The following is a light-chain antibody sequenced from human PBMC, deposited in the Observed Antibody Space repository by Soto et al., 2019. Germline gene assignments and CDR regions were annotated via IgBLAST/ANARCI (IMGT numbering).Light chain of an antibody. J-gene: IGKJ3*01. CDR2: CAS. V-gene: IGKV1-33*01. Sequence: DIQMTQSPSSLSAALGDRVSITCQESQDINSYLNWFQQKPGKAPKLLLYCASNCETGVTSRFSGSGSGTDFTFTINSLHPEDISTYYCQQFDNLPSTFGPGTKVHIK. CDR3: QQFDNLPST. CDR1: QDINSY.